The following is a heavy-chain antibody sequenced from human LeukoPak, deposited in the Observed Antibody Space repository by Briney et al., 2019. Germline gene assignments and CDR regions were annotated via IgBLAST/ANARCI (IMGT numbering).Heavy chain of an antibody. CDR3: AKGGQVDY. J-gene: IGHJ4*02. CDR1: GFTFSTYW. CDR2: INEDGREV. V-gene: IGHV3-7*01. Sequence: PGGSLRLSCAASGFTFSTYWMTWVRQAPGKGLEWVANINEDGREVYYVDSVKGRFTISRDNAKNSLYLQMSSLRIEDTAVYYCAKGGQVDYCGQGTLVTVSS.